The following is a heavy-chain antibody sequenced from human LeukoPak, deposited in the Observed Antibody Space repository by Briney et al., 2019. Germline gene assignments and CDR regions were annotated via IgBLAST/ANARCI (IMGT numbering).Heavy chain of an antibody. J-gene: IGHJ5*02. CDR2: ISSNGGIT. Sequence: GGSLRLSCSASGFTFSSYAMHWVRQAPGEGLEYVSAISSNGGITYYADSVKGRFTISRDNSKNTLYLQMSSLRAEDTAVYYCVKDRGYCSGGSCYGWWFDPWGQGTLVTVSS. D-gene: IGHD2-15*01. CDR3: VKDRGYCSGGSCYGWWFDP. V-gene: IGHV3-64D*06. CDR1: GFTFSSYA.